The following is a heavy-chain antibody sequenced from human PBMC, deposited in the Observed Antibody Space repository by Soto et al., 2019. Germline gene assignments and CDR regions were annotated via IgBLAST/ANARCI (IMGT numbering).Heavy chain of an antibody. CDR3: ARSSGWSHYNWFDP. J-gene: IGHJ5*02. D-gene: IGHD6-19*01. CDR2: IYYSGST. Sequence: ASETLSLTCTVSGGSISSGGYYWSWIRQHPGKGLEWIGYIYYSGSTYYNPSLKSRVTISVDTSKNQFSLKLSSVTAADTAVYYCARSSGWSHYNWFDPWGQGTLVTVSS. CDR1: GGSISSGGYY. V-gene: IGHV4-31*03.